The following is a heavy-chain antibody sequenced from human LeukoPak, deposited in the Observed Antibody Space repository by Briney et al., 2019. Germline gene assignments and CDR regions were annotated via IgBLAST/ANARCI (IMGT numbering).Heavy chain of an antibody. CDR1: GFTFSSYG. CDR2: IWYDGSNK. D-gene: IGHD2-21*01. J-gene: IGHJ5*02. V-gene: IGHV3-33*06. Sequence: PGGSLRLSCAASGFTFSSYGMHWVRQAPGKGLEWVAVIWYDGSNKYYADSVKGRFTISRDNSKNTLYLQMNSLRAEDTAVYYCAKIEAGKIAPWGKGPLVTVSS. CDR3: AKIEAGKIAP.